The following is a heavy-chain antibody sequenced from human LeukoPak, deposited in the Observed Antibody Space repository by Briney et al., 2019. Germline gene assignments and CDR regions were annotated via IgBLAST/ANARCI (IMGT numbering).Heavy chain of an antibody. D-gene: IGHD6-13*01. CDR3: ARLGGIQYSSSWYWLDV. Sequence: GPPLKISGKRFGNSFTSYLFGWVRQLLGKGLEGLGSIYPGDADTRYSQCFQGEVTISADKSISTDYLQWSSLKDSDTAMYYCARLGGIQYSSSWYWLDVWGQGTTVTVSS. V-gene: IGHV5-51*01. J-gene: IGHJ6*02. CDR1: GNSFTSYL. CDR2: IYPGDADT.